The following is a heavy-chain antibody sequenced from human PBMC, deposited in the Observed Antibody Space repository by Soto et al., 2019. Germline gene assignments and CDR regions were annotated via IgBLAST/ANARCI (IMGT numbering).Heavy chain of an antibody. CDR3: AREERKGIISWFDP. J-gene: IGHJ5*02. Sequence: SETLSLTCTVSGGYVSGVDYFWSWIRQSPGKGLEWIGYIYYTGITHLNPSLKSRLTMAVDTSKNEFSLKLTSVSAADTAVYFCAREERKGIISWFDPWGQGTPVTVSS. V-gene: IGHV4-30-4*01. CDR1: GGYVSGVDYF. CDR2: IYYTGIT. D-gene: IGHD2-21*01.